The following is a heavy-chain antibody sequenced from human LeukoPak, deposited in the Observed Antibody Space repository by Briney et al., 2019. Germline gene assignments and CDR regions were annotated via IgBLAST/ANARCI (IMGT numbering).Heavy chain of an antibody. CDR1: GFTFSSYS. CDR2: ISSSSTI. CDR3: ARVWGTAMVTNWFDP. J-gene: IGHJ5*02. V-gene: IGHV3-48*04. Sequence: PGGSLRLSCAASGFTFSSYSMNWVRQAPGKGLEWVSYISSSSTIYYADSVKGRFTISRDNAKNSLYLQMNSLRAEDTAVYYCARVWGTAMVTNWFDPWGQGTLVTVSS. D-gene: IGHD5-18*01.